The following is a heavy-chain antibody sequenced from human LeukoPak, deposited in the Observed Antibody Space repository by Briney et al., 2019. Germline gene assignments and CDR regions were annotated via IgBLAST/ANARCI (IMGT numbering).Heavy chain of an antibody. CDR1: GFTFSSYG. D-gene: IGHD4-17*01. CDR2: IRYDGSNK. V-gene: IGHV3-30*02. Sequence: GGSLRLSCAASGFTFSSYGMHWVRQAPGKGLEWVAFIRYDGSNKYYADSVKGRFTISRDNTKNSLYLQMNSLRAEDTALYYCARELAPYGDYPYYYYYYMDVWGKGTTVTVSS. CDR3: ARELAPYGDYPYYYYYYMDV. J-gene: IGHJ6*03.